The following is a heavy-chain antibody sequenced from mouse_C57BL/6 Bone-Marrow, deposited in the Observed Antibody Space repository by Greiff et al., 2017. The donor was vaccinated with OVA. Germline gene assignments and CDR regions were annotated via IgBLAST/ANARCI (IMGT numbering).Heavy chain of an antibody. CDR1: GFNIKNTY. CDR3: AREGGSSDYAMDY. J-gene: IGHJ4*01. V-gene: IGHV14-3*01. CDR2: INPANGNT. D-gene: IGHD1-1*01. Sequence: EVQLQQSVAELVRPGASVKLSCTASGFNIKNTYMHWVKQRPEQGLEWIGRINPANGNTKYAPKFQGKATITADTYSNTAYLQISSLTYEDTAIYDSAREGGSSDYAMDYWGQGTSVTVSS.